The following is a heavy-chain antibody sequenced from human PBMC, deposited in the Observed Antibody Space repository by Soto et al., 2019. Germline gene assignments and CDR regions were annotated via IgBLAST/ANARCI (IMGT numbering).Heavy chain of an antibody. CDR3: AKITIFGVVITYGMDV. J-gene: IGHJ6*02. V-gene: IGHV3-23*01. CDR1: GFTFSSYA. Sequence: EVQLLESGGGLVQPGGSLRLSCAASGFTFSSYAMSWVRQAPGKGLEWVSAISGSGGSTYYADSVKGRFTISRDISKNTLYLQMNSLRAEDTAVYYCAKITIFGVVITYGMDVWGQGTTVTVSS. D-gene: IGHD3-3*01. CDR2: ISGSGGST.